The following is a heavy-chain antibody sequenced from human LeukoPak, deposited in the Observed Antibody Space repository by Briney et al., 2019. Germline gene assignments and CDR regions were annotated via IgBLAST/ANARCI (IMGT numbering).Heavy chain of an antibody. CDR1: GYTFPSYW. D-gene: IGHD6-6*01. Sequence: GESLKISCKGSGYTFPSYWIAWVRQMPGKGLEWMGIIYPGDSDTRYSPSFQGQVTISADKSISTASLQWSSLKASDTAIYYCARQVSQQRAFDIWGQGTMVTVSS. J-gene: IGHJ3*02. CDR3: ARQVSQQRAFDI. V-gene: IGHV5-51*01. CDR2: IYPGDSDT.